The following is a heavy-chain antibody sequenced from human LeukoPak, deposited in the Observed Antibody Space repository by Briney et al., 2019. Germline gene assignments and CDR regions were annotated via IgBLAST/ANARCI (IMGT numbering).Heavy chain of an antibody. CDR1: GGTFSSYA. CDR3: ASLYYYDSSGYHQSPFDY. J-gene: IGHJ4*02. CDR2: IIPILGIA. Sequence: SVKVSCKASGGTFSSYAISWVRQAPGQGLEWMGRIIPILGIANYAQKFQGRVTITADKSTSTAYMELSSLRSEDTAVYYCASLYYYDSSGYHQSPFDYWGQGTLVTVSS. D-gene: IGHD3-22*01. V-gene: IGHV1-69*04.